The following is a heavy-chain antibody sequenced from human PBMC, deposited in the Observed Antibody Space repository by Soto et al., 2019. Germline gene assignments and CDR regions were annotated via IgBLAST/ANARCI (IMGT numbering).Heavy chain of an antibody. CDR3: AREDIQDIVVVVVAPEGLGY. D-gene: IGHD2-15*01. Sequence: QVQLVQSGAEVKKPGASVKVSCKASGYTFTSYGISWVRQAPGQGLEWMGRISGYNGNSNYAQNLQGRVTMTTDTSTSAAYMEVRSLRSADTAVYYCAREDIQDIVVVVVAPEGLGYWGQGTLVTVYS. J-gene: IGHJ4*02. V-gene: IGHV1-18*01. CDR1: GYTFTSYG. CDR2: ISGYNGNS.